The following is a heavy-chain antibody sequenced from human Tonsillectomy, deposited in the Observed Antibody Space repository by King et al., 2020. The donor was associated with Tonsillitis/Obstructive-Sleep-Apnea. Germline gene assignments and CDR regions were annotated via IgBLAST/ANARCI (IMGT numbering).Heavy chain of an antibody. J-gene: IGHJ3*02. V-gene: IGHV5-10-1*01. CDR3: ATHSAPPVWGFDI. CDR1: GYSFTSYW. CDR2: LDPSDSYT. D-gene: IGHD1-26*01. Sequence: VQLVESGAEVKKPGESLRISCKGSGYSFTSYWISWLRQMPGKGLEWMGRLDPSDSYTNYSPSFQGHVTISADKSISTAYLQWSSLKASDTAMYYCATHSAPPVWGFDIWGQGTMVTVSS.